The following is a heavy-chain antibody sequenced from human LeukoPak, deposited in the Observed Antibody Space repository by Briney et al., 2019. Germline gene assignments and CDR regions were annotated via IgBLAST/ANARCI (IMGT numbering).Heavy chain of an antibody. CDR3: AREGGFYRPLDY. CDR2: VHLDGGT. J-gene: IGHJ4*02. Sequence: PSETLSLTCDVSGVSVTSTNCWTWFRQPPGKGLEWIGEVHLDGGTNYNPSLKSRLVMSADLPENHISLKLTYVTAADTAVYYCAREGGFYRPLDYSGQGTLVTVSS. CDR1: GVSVTSTNC. D-gene: IGHD6-25*01. V-gene: IGHV4-4*02.